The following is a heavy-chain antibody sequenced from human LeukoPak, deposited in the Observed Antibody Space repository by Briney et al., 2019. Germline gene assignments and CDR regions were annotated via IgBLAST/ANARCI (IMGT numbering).Heavy chain of an antibody. D-gene: IGHD2-15*01. CDR3: ASDRFSGYASGGIDY. J-gene: IGHJ4*02. V-gene: IGHV3-30*03. CDR2: ISYDGSNK. CDR1: GFTFSSYG. Sequence: PGRSLRLSCAASGFTFSSYGMHWVRQAPGKGLEWVAVISYDGSNKYYADSVKGRFTISRDNSKNTLYLQMNSLRAEDTAVYYCASDRFSGYASGGIDYWSQGTLVTVSS.